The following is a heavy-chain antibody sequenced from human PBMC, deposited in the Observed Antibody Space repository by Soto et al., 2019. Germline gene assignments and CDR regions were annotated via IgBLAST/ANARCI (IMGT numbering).Heavy chain of an antibody. J-gene: IGHJ3*02. CDR2: IYPGDSDT. V-gene: IGHV5-51*01. CDR3: ARWGLGDEDSSMRDHAFDI. Sequence: GESLKISCKGSGYSFTSYWIGWVRQMPGKGLEWMGIIYPGDSDTRYSPSFQGQVTISADKSISTAYLQWSSLKASDTAMYYCARWGLGDEDSSMRDHAFDIWGQGTMVTVSS. D-gene: IGHD3-16*01. CDR1: GYSFTSYW.